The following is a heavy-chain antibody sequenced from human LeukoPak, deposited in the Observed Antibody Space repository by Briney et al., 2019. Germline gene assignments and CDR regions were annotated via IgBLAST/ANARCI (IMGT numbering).Heavy chain of an antibody. D-gene: IGHD7-27*01. CDR1: GGSFSGYY. V-gene: IGHV4-34*01. CDR3: ARGYKLGIVSY. CDR2: INHSGST. Sequence: SETLSLTCAVYGGSFSGYYWSWIRQPPGKGLEWIGEINHSGSTNYNPSLKSRVTISVDTSKSQFSLKLSSVTAADTAVYYCARGYKLGIVSYWGQGTLVTVAS. J-gene: IGHJ4*02.